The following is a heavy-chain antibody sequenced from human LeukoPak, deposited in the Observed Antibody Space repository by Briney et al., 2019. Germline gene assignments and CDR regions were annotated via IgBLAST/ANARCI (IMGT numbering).Heavy chain of an antibody. J-gene: IGHJ5*01. D-gene: IGHD2-8*01. CDR3: AREEWWFDS. CDR1: GFTFSSYS. CDR2: ISSSSSYI. Sequence: GGSLRLSCAASGFTFSSYSMTWVRQAPGKGLEWVSSISSSSSYIYYADSLKGRFTISRDNAKNSLYLQMNSLRVEDTAVYYCAREEWWFDSWGQGTQVTVSS. V-gene: IGHV3-21*06.